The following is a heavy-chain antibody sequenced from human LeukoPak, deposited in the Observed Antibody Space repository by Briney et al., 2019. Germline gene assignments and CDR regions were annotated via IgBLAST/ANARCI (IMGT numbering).Heavy chain of an antibody. CDR3: ARDPVRSRGPMDY. Sequence: ASVKVSCKASGYTFTGYYMHWVRQAPGQGLEWMGWINPNSGGTNYAQKFQGRVTMTRDTSISTAYMELSRLRSDDTAVYYCARDPVRSRGPMDYWGQGTLVTVSS. D-gene: IGHD2-2*01. V-gene: IGHV1-2*02. CDR1: GYTFTGYY. CDR2: INPNSGGT. J-gene: IGHJ4*02.